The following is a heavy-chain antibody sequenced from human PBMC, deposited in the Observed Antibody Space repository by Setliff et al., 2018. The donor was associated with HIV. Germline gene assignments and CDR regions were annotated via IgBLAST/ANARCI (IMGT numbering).Heavy chain of an antibody. J-gene: IGHJ6*03. V-gene: IGHV4-4*07. CDR1: GGSISSYY. Sequence: SETLSLTCTVSGGSISSYYWSWIRQPAGKRLEWIGRIYASGRTNYNPSLKSRVTLSVDTSKNQFSLKVTSVTAADTAVYYCARAIQFSATTYYYYYIDDWGRGTTVTVSS. CDR3: ARAIQFSATTYYYYYIDD. D-gene: IGHD5-18*01. CDR2: IYASGRT.